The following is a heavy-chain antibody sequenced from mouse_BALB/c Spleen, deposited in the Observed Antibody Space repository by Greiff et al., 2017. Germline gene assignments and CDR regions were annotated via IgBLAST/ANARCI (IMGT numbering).Heavy chain of an antibody. CDR1: GFTFSSYA. V-gene: IGHV5-9-3*01. CDR2: ISSGGSYT. Sequence: EVKVVESGGGLVKPGGSLKLSCAASGFTFSSYAMSWVRQTPEKRLEWVATISSGGSYTYYPDSVKGRFTISRDNAKNTLYLQMSSLRSEDTAMYYCARQGSSGYYAMDYWGQGTSVTVSS. J-gene: IGHJ4*01. CDR3: ARQGSSGYYAMDY. D-gene: IGHD3-1*01.